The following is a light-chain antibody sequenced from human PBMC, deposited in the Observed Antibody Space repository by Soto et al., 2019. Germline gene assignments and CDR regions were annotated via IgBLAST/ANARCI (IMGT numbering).Light chain of an antibody. CDR3: AAWDDSLNGVV. CDR2: SNN. V-gene: IGLV1-44*01. Sequence: QPVLTQLPSASGTPGQRVTISCSGSSSNIGSNTVNWYQQLPGTAPKLLIYSNNQRPSGVPDRFSDSKSGTSASLAISGLQSEDEADYYCAAWDDSLNGVVFGGGTKLTVL. J-gene: IGLJ2*01. CDR1: SSNIGSNT.